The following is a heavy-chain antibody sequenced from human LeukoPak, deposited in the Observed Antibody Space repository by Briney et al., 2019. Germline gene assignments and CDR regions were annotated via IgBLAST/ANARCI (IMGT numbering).Heavy chain of an antibody. CDR1: GGSISSGGYY. CDR3: ARDAMVRGVIDY. Sequence: SQTLSLTCTVSGGSISSGGYYWSWIRQPPGKGLEWIGYIYHSGSTYYNPSLKSRVTISVDRSKNQFSLKLSSVTAADTAVYYCARDAMVRGVIDYWGQGTLVTVSS. D-gene: IGHD3-10*01. J-gene: IGHJ4*02. V-gene: IGHV4-30-2*01. CDR2: IYHSGST.